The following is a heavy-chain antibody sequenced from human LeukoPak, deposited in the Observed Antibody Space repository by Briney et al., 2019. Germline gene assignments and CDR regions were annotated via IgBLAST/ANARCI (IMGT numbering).Heavy chain of an antibody. D-gene: IGHD6-13*01. V-gene: IGHV3-23*01. CDR2: ISGSGGST. CDR3: AEDGTSSWYVSAPC. CDR1: GFTFSSYA. J-gene: IGHJ4*02. Sequence: GGSLRLSCAASGFTFSSYAMSWVRQAPGKGLEWVSAISGSGGSTYYADSVKGRFTISRDNSKNTLYLQMNSLRAEDTAVYYCAEDGTSSWYVSAPCWGQGTLVTVSS.